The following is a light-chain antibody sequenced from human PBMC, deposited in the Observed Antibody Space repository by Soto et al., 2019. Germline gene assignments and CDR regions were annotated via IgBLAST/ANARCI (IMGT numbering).Light chain of an antibody. Sequence: EIVLTQSPATLSLSPGERATLSCRAGQSVSSNLAWYQQRPGQAPRLLIYDASNRATGIPPRFSGSGSGTDFTLSISSLEPEDLAVYYCQQRSNWPLTFGRETKVEI. CDR2: DAS. CDR1: QSVSSN. V-gene: IGKV3-11*01. J-gene: IGKJ1*01. CDR3: QQRSNWPLT.